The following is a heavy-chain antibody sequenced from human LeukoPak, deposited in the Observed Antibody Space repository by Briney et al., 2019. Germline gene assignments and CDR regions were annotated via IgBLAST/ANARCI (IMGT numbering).Heavy chain of an antibody. CDR1: GFTFSAYY. CDR3: AKDSSYYYGSTCYIDY. CDR2: ISGSGGST. Sequence: GGSLRLSCAASGFTFSAYYMRWVRQARGKGLEWVSAISGSGGSTYYADSVKGRFTISRDNSKNTLYLQMNSLRTEDTAVYYCAKDSSYYYGSTCYIDYWRQGALVTVSS. V-gene: IGHV3-23*01. D-gene: IGHD3-22*01. J-gene: IGHJ4*02.